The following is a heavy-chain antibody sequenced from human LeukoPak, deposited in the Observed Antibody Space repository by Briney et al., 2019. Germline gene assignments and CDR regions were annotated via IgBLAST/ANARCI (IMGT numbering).Heavy chain of an antibody. CDR1: GFTFSSYA. V-gene: IGHV3-30*04. Sequence: GGSLRLSCAASGFTFSSYAMHWVRQAPGKGLEWVAVISYDGSNRYYADSVKGRFTISRDNSKNTLYLQMNSLRAEDTAVYYCARGSSTGTLSLWFDPWGQGTLVTVSS. CDR3: ARGSSTGTLSLWFDP. CDR2: ISYDGSNR. J-gene: IGHJ5*02. D-gene: IGHD1-14*01.